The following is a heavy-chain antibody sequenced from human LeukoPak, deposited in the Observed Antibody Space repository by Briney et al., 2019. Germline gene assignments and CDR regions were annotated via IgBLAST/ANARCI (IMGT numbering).Heavy chain of an antibody. D-gene: IGHD3-10*01. CDR2: INPNSGGT. V-gene: IGHV1-2*02. J-gene: IGHJ6*02. CDR3: ARDPVTMVRGVIVDYGMDV. CDR1: GYTFTGYY. Sequence: GASVKVSCKASGYTFTGYYMHWVRQAPGQGLEWMGWINPNSGGTNYAQKFQGRVTMTRDTSISTAYMELSRLGSDDTAVYYCARDPVTMVRGVIVDYGMDVWGQGTTVTVSS.